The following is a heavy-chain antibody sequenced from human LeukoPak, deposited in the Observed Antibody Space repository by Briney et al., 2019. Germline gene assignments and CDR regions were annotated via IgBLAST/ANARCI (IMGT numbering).Heavy chain of an antibody. Sequence: PSETLSLTCAVYGGSFSGYYWSWIRQPPGKGLEWIGEINHSGSTNYNPSLKSRVTISVDTSKNQFSLKLSSVTAADTAVYYCARGRVRGVTHVWGQGTLVTVSS. V-gene: IGHV4-34*01. CDR3: ARGRVRGVTHV. CDR1: GGSFSGYY. J-gene: IGHJ4*02. D-gene: IGHD3-10*01. CDR2: INHSGST.